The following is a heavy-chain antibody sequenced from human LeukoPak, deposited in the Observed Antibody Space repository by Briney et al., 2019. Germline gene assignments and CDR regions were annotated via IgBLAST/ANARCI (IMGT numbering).Heavy chain of an antibody. J-gene: IGHJ6*03. D-gene: IGHD2-2*01. CDR2: IKQDGSEK. CDR1: GFTFSSYW. V-gene: IGHV3-7*01. Sequence: PGRSLRLSCAASGFTFSSYWMSWVGQAPGKGLEWVSNIKQDGSEKYYVDSVKGRFTISRDNAKNSLYLQMNSLRAEDTAVYYCAGDSPRIVVVPAACSMDVWGKGTTVTVSS. CDR3: AGDSPRIVVVPAACSMDV.